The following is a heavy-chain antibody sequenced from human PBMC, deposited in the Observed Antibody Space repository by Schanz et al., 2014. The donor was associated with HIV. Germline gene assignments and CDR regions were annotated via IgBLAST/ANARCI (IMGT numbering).Heavy chain of an antibody. CDR2: ISGGGAGT. J-gene: IGHJ4*02. Sequence: EVQLLESGGGLEQPGGSLRLSCAASGFNFNNYAMTWVRQAPGKGLEWVSAISGGGAGTYYADSVKGRLTISRDNSKNTLYLQMNSLRAEDTAVYYCAKVAIHSSGWLPFDYWGQGTLVTVSS. V-gene: IGHV3-23*01. CDR1: GFNFNNYA. D-gene: IGHD6-19*01. CDR3: AKVAIHSSGWLPFDY.